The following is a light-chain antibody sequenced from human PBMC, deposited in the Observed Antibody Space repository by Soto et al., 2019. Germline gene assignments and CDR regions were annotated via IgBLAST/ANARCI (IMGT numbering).Light chain of an antibody. CDR3: QQYYSTPPYT. Sequence: DIVMTQSPDSLAVSLGERATINCKSSQSVLYSSNNKNYLACYQKKAGQPPKLLIHWASTRESVVPDRFSGSGSGTDFTLTISSLQAEDVAVYYCQQYYSTPPYTFGQGTKLEIK. CDR1: QSVLYSSNNKNY. CDR2: WAS. J-gene: IGKJ2*01. V-gene: IGKV4-1*01.